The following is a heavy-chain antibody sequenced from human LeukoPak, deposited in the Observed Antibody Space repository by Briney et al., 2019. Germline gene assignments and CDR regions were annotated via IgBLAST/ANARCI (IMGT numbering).Heavy chain of an antibody. D-gene: IGHD3-16*01. V-gene: IGHV1-2*02. CDR1: GYTPTELS. CDR2: INPNSGAT. J-gene: IGHJ4*02. CDR3: VRDLMTTQTWDFDY. Sequence: ASVKVSCKVSGYTPTELSMHWVRQAPGQGLEWMAWINPNSGATNYAQRFQGRVTVTRDTSISTAYMELSSLESDDTAMYYCVRDLMTTQTWDFDYWGQGTLDSVSS.